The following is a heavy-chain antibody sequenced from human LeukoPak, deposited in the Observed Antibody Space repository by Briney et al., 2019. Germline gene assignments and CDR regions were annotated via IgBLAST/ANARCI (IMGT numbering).Heavy chain of an antibody. CDR1: GFTFSSYG. J-gene: IGHJ4*02. CDR2: IRYDGSNK. D-gene: IGHD2-2*01. V-gene: IGHV3-30*02. Sequence: GGSLRLSCAASGFTFSSYGMHWVRQAPGKGLEWVAFIRYDGSNKYYADSVKGRLTISRDNSKNTLYLQMNSLRAEDTAVYYCAKDWEVVVVPAALGYWGQGTLVTVSS. CDR3: AKDWEVVVVPAALGY.